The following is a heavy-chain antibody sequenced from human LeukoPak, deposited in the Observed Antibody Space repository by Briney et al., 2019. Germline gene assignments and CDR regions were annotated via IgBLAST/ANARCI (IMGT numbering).Heavy chain of an antibody. D-gene: IGHD1-7*01. V-gene: IGHV4-30-2*01. J-gene: IGHJ6*03. CDR1: GGSISSGGCY. Sequence: PSETLSLTCTVSGGSISSGGCYWSWIRQPPGKGLEWIGYIYHSGSTYYNPSLKSRVTISVDRSKNQFSLKLSSVTAADTAVYYCARDAATTGLPFYYYYMDVWGKGTTVTVSS. CDR2: IYHSGST. CDR3: ARDAATTGLPFYYYYMDV.